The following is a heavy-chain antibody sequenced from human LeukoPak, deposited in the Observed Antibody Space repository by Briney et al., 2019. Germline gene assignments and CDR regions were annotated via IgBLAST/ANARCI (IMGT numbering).Heavy chain of an antibody. Sequence: PSETLSLTCTVSGGSISSYYWSWIRQPPGKGLEWIGYIYYSGSTNYNPSLKSRVTISVDTSKSQFSLKLSSVTAADTAVYYCARDLLVVVPAAPRGAFDIWGQGTMVTVSS. CDR3: ARDLLVVVPAAPRGAFDI. D-gene: IGHD2-2*01. CDR1: GGSISSYY. CDR2: IYYSGST. J-gene: IGHJ3*02. V-gene: IGHV4-59*01.